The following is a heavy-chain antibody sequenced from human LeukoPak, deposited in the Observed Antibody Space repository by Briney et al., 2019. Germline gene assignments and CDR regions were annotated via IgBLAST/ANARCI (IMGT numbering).Heavy chain of an antibody. D-gene: IGHD3-3*01. Sequence: PGGSLRLSCAASGFIVSSNYMSWVRQAPGKGLEWVSVIYSGGSTYYADSVKGRFTISRDNSKNTLYLQMNSLRAEDTAVYYCARGRYDFWSGYYSVYFDYWGQGTLVTVSS. V-gene: IGHV3-53*01. CDR1: GFIVSSNY. CDR3: ARGRYDFWSGYYSVYFDY. J-gene: IGHJ4*02. CDR2: IYSGGST.